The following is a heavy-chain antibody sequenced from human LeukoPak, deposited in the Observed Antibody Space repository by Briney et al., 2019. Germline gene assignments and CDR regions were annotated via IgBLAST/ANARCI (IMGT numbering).Heavy chain of an antibody. CDR2: IYYSGST. D-gene: IGHD2-15*01. V-gene: IGHV4-59*01. CDR3: ARAYCSGGSCYSSLWDY. J-gene: IGHJ4*02. Sequence: SETLSLTSTVSGCSISSYYWSWLRQPPGQGLEWNGYIYYSGSTNYNPSLNSRITISVDTSKNQFSLKLSSVSAADTAVYYCARAYCSGGSCYSSLWDYWGQGTLVTVSS. CDR1: GCSISSYY.